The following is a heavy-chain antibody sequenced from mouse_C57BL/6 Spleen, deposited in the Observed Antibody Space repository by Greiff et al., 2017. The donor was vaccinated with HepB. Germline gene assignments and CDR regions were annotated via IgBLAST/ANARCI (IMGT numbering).Heavy chain of an antibody. CDR1: GYAFSSYW. D-gene: IGHD3-2*02. V-gene: IGHV1-80*01. CDR3: ASTGPNSGHWYFDV. J-gene: IGHJ1*03. Sequence: VQLQQSGAELVKPGASVKISCKASGYAFSSYWMNWVKQRPGKGLEWIGQIYPGDGDTNYNGKFKGKATLTADKSSSTAYMQLSSLTSEDSAVYFGASTGPNSGHWYFDVWGTGTTVTVSS. CDR2: IYPGDGDT.